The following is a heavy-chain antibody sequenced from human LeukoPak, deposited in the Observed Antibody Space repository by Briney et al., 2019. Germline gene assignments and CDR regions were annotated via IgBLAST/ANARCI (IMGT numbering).Heavy chain of an antibody. V-gene: IGHV3-21*04. CDR3: ARIEKATDAFDI. CDR2: ISSSSSYI. Sequence: GSLRLSCAASGFTFSSYSMNWVRQAPGKGLEWVSSISSSSSYIYYADSVKGRFTISRDNAKNSLYLQMNSLRAEDTAVYYCARIEKATDAFDIWGQGTMVTVSS. J-gene: IGHJ3*02. CDR1: GFTFSSYS.